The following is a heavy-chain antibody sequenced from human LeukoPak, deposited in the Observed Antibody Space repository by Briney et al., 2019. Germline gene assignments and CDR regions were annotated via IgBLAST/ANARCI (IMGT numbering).Heavy chain of an antibody. J-gene: IGHJ4*02. V-gene: IGHV3-74*01. Sequence: PGGSLRLSCAASGVTFSSYWMHWVRQAPGKGLVGVSRINSDGSSTSYADSVKGRFTISRDNAKNTLYLQMNSLRAEDTAVYYCAREEDEVKYYFDYWGQGTLVTVSS. CDR3: AREEDEVKYYFDY. D-gene: IGHD2-15*01. CDR2: INSDGSST. CDR1: GVTFSSYW.